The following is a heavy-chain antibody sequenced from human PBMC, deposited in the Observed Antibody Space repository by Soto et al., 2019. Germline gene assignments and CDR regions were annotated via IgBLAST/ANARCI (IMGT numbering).Heavy chain of an antibody. CDR1: GYTFTGYY. J-gene: IGHJ3*02. Sequence: QVQLVQSGAEVKKPGASVKVSCKASGYTFTGYYMHWVRQAPGQGLEWMGWINPNSGGTNYAQKFQGRVTMTKDTSISTAYMKLSRLRSDETAVYYCASSRRGPYDSSGFIPFDAFDIWGPGTLVPVSP. V-gene: IGHV1-2*02. CDR2: INPNSGGT. D-gene: IGHD3-22*01. CDR3: ASSRRGPYDSSGFIPFDAFDI.